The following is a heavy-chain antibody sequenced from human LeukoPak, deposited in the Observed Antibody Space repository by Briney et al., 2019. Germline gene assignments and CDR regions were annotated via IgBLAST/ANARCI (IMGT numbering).Heavy chain of an antibody. J-gene: IGHJ4*02. CDR3: AKDPSGSYLRGYFDY. CDR1: GFTFSSYG. Sequence: PGGSLRLSCAASGFTFSSYGMHWARQAPGKGLEWVAVISYDGSNKYYADSVKGRFTISRDNSKNTLYLQMNSLRAEDTAVYYCAKDPSGSYLRGYFDYWGQGTLVTVFS. D-gene: IGHD1-26*01. V-gene: IGHV3-30*18. CDR2: ISYDGSNK.